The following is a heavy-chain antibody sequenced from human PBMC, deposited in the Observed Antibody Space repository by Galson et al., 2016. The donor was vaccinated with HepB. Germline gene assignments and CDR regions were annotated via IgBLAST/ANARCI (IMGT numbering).Heavy chain of an antibody. D-gene: IGHD6-13*01. J-gene: IGHJ6*02. CDR2: ISYDGSDK. V-gene: IGHV3-30*18. Sequence: SLRLSCAASGFTFGCCGMHWVRQAPGKGLEWVAVISYDGSDKYYSDSVKGRFTISRDNSNNTLHLQMNSLRADDTAVYYCAKDTSAPAGISPWGQGTTVTVS. CDR1: GFTFGCCG. CDR3: AKDTSAPAGISP.